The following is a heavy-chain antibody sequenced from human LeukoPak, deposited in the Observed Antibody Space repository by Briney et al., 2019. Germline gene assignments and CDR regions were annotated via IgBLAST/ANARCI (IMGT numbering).Heavy chain of an antibody. CDR2: IFYNEAT. D-gene: IGHD2-2*01. Sequence: SQTLSLTCTVSGDSISNYSYYWSWIRQPPGKGLEGIGYIFYNEATSYNPSLKSRVTISVDTSNNHLSLKMNSVTAADTAMYYCVKSNSRYQPWTLDFWGRGTMVTVSS. V-gene: IGHV4-61*03. CDR3: VKSNSRYQPWTLDF. J-gene: IGHJ3*01. CDR1: GDSISNYSYY.